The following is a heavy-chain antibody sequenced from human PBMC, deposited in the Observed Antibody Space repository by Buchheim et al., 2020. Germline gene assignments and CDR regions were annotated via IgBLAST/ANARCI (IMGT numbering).Heavy chain of an antibody. CDR1: GFTFNNYG. D-gene: IGHD6-19*01. Sequence: QVQLVESGGGVVQPGTSLRLSCAASGFTFNNYGMHWVRQAPGKGLEWVAIISYDGSNENYADSVKGRFTISRDNSKNTVSLQMSSLRVEDTAVYYCAKDRWITGWYGSQLDSWGQGTL. CDR2: ISYDGSNE. V-gene: IGHV3-30*18. J-gene: IGHJ5*01. CDR3: AKDRWITGWYGSQLDS.